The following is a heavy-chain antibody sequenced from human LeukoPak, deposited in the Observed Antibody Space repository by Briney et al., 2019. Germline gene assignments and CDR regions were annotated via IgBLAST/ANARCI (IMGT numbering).Heavy chain of an antibody. D-gene: IGHD3-22*01. V-gene: IGHV4-59*01. CDR1: GCTLSPYF. CDR2: IAYSGST. J-gene: IGHJ4*02. CDR3: ARAPSMILPFYFDI. Sequence: SETLSLTCTVSGCTLSPYFWSWIRQPPGKGLEGIVNIAYSGSTHYNSSLTSRVTISVDTSKIQFSLELPSVTTADSAVYYCARAPSMILPFYFDIWGQGILVTVSS.